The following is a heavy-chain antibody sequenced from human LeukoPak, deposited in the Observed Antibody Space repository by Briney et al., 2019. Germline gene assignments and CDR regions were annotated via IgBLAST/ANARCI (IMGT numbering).Heavy chain of an antibody. CDR1: GFTFSTYT. J-gene: IGHJ4*02. Sequence: GGSLRLSCAASGFTFSTYTMNWVRQAPGKGLEWVSSISSSGSSMYYADSVKGRFTISRDNAKNSLYLQMNSLRAEDTAVYYCARDGYSSSWYDFDYWGQGTLVTVSS. CDR3: ARDGYSSSWYDFDY. V-gene: IGHV3-21*01. D-gene: IGHD6-13*01. CDR2: ISSSGSSM.